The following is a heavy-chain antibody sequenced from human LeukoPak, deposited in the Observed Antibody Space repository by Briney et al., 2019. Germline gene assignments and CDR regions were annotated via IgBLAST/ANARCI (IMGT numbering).Heavy chain of an antibody. V-gene: IGHV4-34*01. D-gene: IGHD2-15*01. CDR1: GGSFSGYY. CDR3: ARARSIGSHHRRKEKTAFDI. J-gene: IGHJ3*02. Sequence: PSETLSLTCAVYGGSFSGYYWSWIRQPPGKGLEWIGEINHSGSTNYNPSLKSRVTISVDASKNQFSLKLSSVTAADTAVYYCARARSIGSHHRRKEKTAFDIWGQGTMVTVSS. CDR2: INHSGST.